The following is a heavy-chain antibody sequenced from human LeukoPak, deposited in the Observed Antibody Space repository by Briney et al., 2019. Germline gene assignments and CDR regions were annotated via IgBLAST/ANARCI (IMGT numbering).Heavy chain of an antibody. Sequence: GGSLRLSCAASGFSFSSYSMNWVRQAPGKGLEWVSYISSSSSTIYYADSVKGRFTISRDNAKNSLYLQLNSLRDEDAAVYYCARLCRNYYDSSSLDYWGQGTLVTVSS. D-gene: IGHD3-22*01. V-gene: IGHV3-48*02. J-gene: IGHJ4*02. CDR3: ARLCRNYYDSSSLDY. CDR1: GFSFSSYS. CDR2: ISSSSSTI.